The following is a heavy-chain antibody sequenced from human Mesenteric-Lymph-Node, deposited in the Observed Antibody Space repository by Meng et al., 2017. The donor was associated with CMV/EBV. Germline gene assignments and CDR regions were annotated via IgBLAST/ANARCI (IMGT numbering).Heavy chain of an antibody. V-gene: IGHV3-30*02. CDR2: IKYDGTNK. CDR3: DKDQRAGSGSYYSLDY. CDR1: GFTFSSYG. Sequence: GESLKISCAASGFTFSSYGIQWVRQAPGQGLEWVTFIKYDGTNKYYADSVKGRFTVSRDNSKNTIYLQMNSLRVEDTAVYYCDKDQRAGSGSYYSLDYWGQGTLVTVSS. J-gene: IGHJ4*02. D-gene: IGHD3-10*01.